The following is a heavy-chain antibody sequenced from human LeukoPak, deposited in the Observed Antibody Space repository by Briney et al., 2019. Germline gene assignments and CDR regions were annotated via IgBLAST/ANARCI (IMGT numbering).Heavy chain of an antibody. CDR1: GFSLSTSGMC. CDR2: IDWDDDK. Sequence: ASGPALVKPTQTLTLTCTFSGFSLSTSGMCVSWIRQPPGKALEWLARIDWDDDKYCSTSLKTRLTISKDTSKNQVVLTMTNMDPVDTATYYCARTPPYYYDSSGYYYGWFDPWGQGTLVTVSS. J-gene: IGHJ5*02. D-gene: IGHD3-22*01. V-gene: IGHV2-70*11. CDR3: ARTPPYYYDSSGYYYGWFDP.